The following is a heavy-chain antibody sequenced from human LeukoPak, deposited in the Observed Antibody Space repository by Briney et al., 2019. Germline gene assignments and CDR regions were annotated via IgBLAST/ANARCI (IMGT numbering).Heavy chain of an antibody. CDR3: ASHRGFSPVESDY. V-gene: IGHV1-2*02. Sequence: AASVKVSCKASGYTFTGYYMHWVRQAPGQGLEWMGWINPNSGGTNYAQKFQGRVTMTRDTSISTAYMELSRLRSDDTAVYYCASHRGFSPVESDYWGQGTLVTVSS. D-gene: IGHD3-3*01. CDR1: GYTFTGYY. CDR2: INPNSGGT. J-gene: IGHJ4*02.